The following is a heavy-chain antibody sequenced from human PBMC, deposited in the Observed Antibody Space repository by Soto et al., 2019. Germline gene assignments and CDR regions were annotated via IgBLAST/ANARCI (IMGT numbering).Heavy chain of an antibody. Sequence: SVKVSCKASGGTFSSYAISWVRQAPGQGLEWMGGIIPIFGTAKYEQKFKGRVTITADKSKSKAYMELSSLRSEDTAVYYCARASDIVLMVYAMGDAFDIWGQGPMVTVSS. J-gene: IGHJ3*02. CDR3: ARASDIVLMVYAMGDAFDI. CDR1: GGTFSSYA. CDR2: IIPIFGTA. V-gene: IGHV1-69*06. D-gene: IGHD2-8*01.